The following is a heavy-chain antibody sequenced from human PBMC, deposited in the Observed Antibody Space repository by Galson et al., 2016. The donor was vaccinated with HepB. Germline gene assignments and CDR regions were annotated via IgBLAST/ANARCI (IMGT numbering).Heavy chain of an antibody. Sequence: SLRLSCAASGFSFSDHYMDWVRQAPGKGLEWVGRIKNKANSYSTEYAASVKGRFTISRDDSQNSLFLRMNSLKTEDTAVYYCCRWIYNDSHMDVWGQGTTVTVSS. V-gene: IGHV3-72*01. CDR3: CRWIYNDSHMDV. CDR1: GFSFSDHY. D-gene: IGHD5-24*01. CDR2: IKNKANSYST. J-gene: IGHJ6*02.